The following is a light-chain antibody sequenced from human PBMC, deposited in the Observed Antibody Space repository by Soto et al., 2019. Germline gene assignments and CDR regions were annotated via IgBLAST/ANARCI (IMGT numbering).Light chain of an antibody. CDR2: AAS. J-gene: IGKJ1*01. CDR1: QTVSSSF. CDR3: QQYGNSPQT. V-gene: IGKV3-20*01. Sequence: EIVLTQSPGTLSLSPGERATLPCRASQTVSSSFLAWYQQTPGQAPRLLIYAASSRATGIPDRFSGSGSGTDFTLTISRLEPEDFAVYYCQQYGNSPQTFGQGTRWIS.